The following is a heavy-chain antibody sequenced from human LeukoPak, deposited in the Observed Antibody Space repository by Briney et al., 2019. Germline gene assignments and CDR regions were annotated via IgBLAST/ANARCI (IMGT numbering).Heavy chain of an antibody. V-gene: IGHV3-30*18. CDR1: GFTLSSYG. D-gene: IGHD1-26*01. CDR2: ISYVGGKK. J-gene: IGHJ4*02. CDR3: AKDRRSGSYFDY. Sequence: PGGSLRLSCAASGFTLSSYGMHWVRPAPPKGLEWGAVISYVGGKKYYADSVKGRFTISRDNSKNTLYLQMNSLRAEDTAVYYCAKDRRSGSYFDYWGQGTLVTVSS.